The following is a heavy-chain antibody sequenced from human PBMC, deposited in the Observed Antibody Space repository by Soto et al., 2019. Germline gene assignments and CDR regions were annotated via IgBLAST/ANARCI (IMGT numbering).Heavy chain of an antibody. CDR1: GLTFSTYG. Sequence: VQLVQSGGGVGQPGTSLRLSCAASGLTFSTYGMNWVRLAPGKGLEWVAVISYDGSNEYYADSVQGRFTISRDNSKNTLYLQMNSLRGEDTAVYYCACGRGHCGDTTCSYFDYFQHWGQGALVTVSS. J-gene: IGHJ1*01. D-gene: IGHD2-2*01. V-gene: IGHV3-30*03. CDR3: ACGRGHCGDTTCSYFDYFQH. CDR2: ISYDGSNE.